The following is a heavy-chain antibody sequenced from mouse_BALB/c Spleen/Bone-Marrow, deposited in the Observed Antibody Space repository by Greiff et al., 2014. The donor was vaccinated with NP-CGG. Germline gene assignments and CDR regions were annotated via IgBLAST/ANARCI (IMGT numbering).Heavy chain of an antibody. CDR2: INPYNDGT. J-gene: IGHJ4*01. CDR3: ARRGYDEGYYAMDY. D-gene: IGHD2-14*01. CDR1: GYTFTSYV. V-gene: IGHV1-14*01. Sequence: EVQLQQSGPELVKPGASVKMPCKASGYTFTSYVMHWVKQKPGQGLEWIGYINPYNDGTKYNEKFKGKATLTSDKSPSTAYMELSSLTSEDSAVYYCARRGYDEGYYAMDYWGQGTSVTVSS.